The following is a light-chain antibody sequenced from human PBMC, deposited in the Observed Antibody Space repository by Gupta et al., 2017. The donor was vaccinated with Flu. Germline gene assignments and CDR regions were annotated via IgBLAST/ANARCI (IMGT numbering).Light chain of an antibody. J-gene: IGKJ2*01. CDR1: QGVSSK. V-gene: IGKV3-15*01. CDR2: GAS. Sequence: EIVMTQSPATLSVSPGERATLSCRASQGVSSKLAWYQHKAGQTPRLLIYGASTRATGIPARFSGSGSGTEFTLTISSLQSEDFAVYYCQQYNNWPPMYTFGQGTKLEIK. CDR3: QQYNNWPPMYT.